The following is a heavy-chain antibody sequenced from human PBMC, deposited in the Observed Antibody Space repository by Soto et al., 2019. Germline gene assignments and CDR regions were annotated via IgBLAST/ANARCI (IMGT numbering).Heavy chain of an antibody. CDR3: AKDLQSYGDYDYYCYGIDV. V-gene: IGHV3-30*18. J-gene: IGHJ6*02. CDR2: ISYDGTNK. D-gene: IGHD4-17*01. CDR1: GFTFSTYG. Sequence: QVQLVESGGGEVPTGRSLTISCAASGFTFSTYGMHWVRQTPGKGLEWVAVISYDGTNKFYSDSVKGRFTISRDNFKNTLTLQMNSLRADDTAVYSCAKDLQSYGDYDYYCYGIDVWGLGTRVTVSS.